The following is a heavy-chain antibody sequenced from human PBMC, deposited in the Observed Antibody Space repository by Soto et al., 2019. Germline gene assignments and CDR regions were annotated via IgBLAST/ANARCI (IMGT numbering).Heavy chain of an antibody. Sequence: GGSLRLSCTASGFTFGDYAMSWFRQAPGKGLEWVGFIRSKAYGGTTEYAASVKGRFTISRDDSKSIAYLQMNSLKTEDTAVYYCTRAGYDFWSGYYTYYYYYMDVWGKGTTVTVSS. CDR3: TRAGYDFWSGYYTYYYYYMDV. D-gene: IGHD3-3*01. V-gene: IGHV3-49*03. CDR2: IRSKAYGGTT. J-gene: IGHJ6*03. CDR1: GFTFGDYA.